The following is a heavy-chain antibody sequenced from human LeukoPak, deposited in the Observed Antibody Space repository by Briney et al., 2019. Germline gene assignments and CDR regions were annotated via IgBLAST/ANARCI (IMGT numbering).Heavy chain of an antibody. V-gene: IGHV1-2*02. CDR2: INPNSGGT. D-gene: IGHD2-2*01. J-gene: IGHJ6*03. CDR1: GYTFTGYY. Sequence: ASVKVSCKASGYTFTGYYMHWVRQAPGQGLEWMGWINPNSGGTNYAQKFQGRVTMTRDTSISTAYMELSRLRSDDTAVYYCARDRQQRSSTSYHYYYYMDVWGKGTTVTVSS. CDR3: ARDRQQRSSTSYHYYYYMDV.